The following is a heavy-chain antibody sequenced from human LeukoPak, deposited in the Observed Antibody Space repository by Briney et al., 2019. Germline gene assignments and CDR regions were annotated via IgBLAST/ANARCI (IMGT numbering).Heavy chain of an antibody. CDR2: INHSGST. Sequence: PSETLSLTCIVSGATISSSSYYWSWIRQPPGKGLEWIGEINHSGSTNYNPSLKSRVTISVDTSKNQFSLKLSSVTAADTAVYYCARFPRPSYGSGSSDYWGQGTLVTVSS. CDR1: GATISSSSYY. J-gene: IGHJ4*02. V-gene: IGHV4-39*07. D-gene: IGHD3-10*01. CDR3: ARFPRPSYGSGSSDY.